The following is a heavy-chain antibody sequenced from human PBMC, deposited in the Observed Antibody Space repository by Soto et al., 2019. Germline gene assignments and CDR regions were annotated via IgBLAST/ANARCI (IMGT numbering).Heavy chain of an antibody. CDR1: GVTFRTYG. D-gene: IGHD3-3*01. Sequence: QVQLVESGGGVVQPGRSLTLSCVVSGVTFRTYGIHWVRQAPGKGLERVAVISYDGDYTSYADSVKGRFTISRDNSKNTIYLQLTSLGAEDTALYYCAKSDRGVFGVVMSPALEPLDVWGQGTMVAASS. J-gene: IGHJ3*01. CDR2: ISYDGDYT. V-gene: IGHV3-30*18. CDR3: AKSDRGVFGVVMSPALEPLDV.